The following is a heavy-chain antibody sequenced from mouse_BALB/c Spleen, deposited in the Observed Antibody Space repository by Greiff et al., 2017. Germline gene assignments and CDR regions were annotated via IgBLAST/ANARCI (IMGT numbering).Heavy chain of an antibody. CDR3: ANYYGNYYAMDY. CDR2: ISYDGSN. Sequence: VQLKESGPGLVKPSQSLSLTCSVTGYSITSGYYWNWIRQFPGNKLEWMGYISYDGSNNYNPSLKNRISITRDTSKNQFFLKLNSVTTEDTATYYCANYYGNYYAMDYWGQGTSVTVSS. D-gene: IGHD1-1*01. CDR1: GYSITSGYY. V-gene: IGHV3-6*02. J-gene: IGHJ4*01.